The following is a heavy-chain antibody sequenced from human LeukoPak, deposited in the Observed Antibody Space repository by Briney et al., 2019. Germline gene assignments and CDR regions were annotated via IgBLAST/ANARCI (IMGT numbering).Heavy chain of an antibody. Sequence: ASVKVSCKASGGTFSSYAINWVRQAPGQGLEWMGGIIPIFGTVNYAQKFQGRVTITADESTSTVYMELSSLRSEDTAVYYCASPPAVVTAPYYGMDVWGQGTTVTVSS. V-gene: IGHV1-69*13. J-gene: IGHJ6*02. CDR3: ASPPAVVTAPYYGMDV. D-gene: IGHD2-21*02. CDR2: IIPIFGTV. CDR1: GGTFSSYA.